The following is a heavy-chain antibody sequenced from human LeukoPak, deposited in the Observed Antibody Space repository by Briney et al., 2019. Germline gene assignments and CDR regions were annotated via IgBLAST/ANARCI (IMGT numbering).Heavy chain of an antibody. CDR3: AREGIQWLAFDY. Sequence: GGALRLSCAASGFTFDDYGMTRVRQAPGKGLEWVSSINWNGGSTVCVDSVMGRLTISRDNAKNSLYLQMNGLRAEDTALYYCAREGIQWLAFDYWGQGTLVTVSS. V-gene: IGHV3-20*04. D-gene: IGHD6-19*01. CDR1: GFTFDDYG. CDR2: INWNGGST. J-gene: IGHJ4*02.